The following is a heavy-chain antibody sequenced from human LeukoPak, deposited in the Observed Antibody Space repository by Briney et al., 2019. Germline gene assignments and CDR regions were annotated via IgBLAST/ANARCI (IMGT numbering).Heavy chain of an antibody. CDR2: IRSKAYGGTT. Sequence: AGGSLRLSCAASGFTFITYSLNWVRQAPGKGLEWVGFIRSKAYGGTTEYAASVKGRFTISRDDSKSIAYLQMNSLKTEDTAVYYCTRPGRGYYYYYYMDVWGKGTTVTISS. CDR3: TRPGRGYYYYYYMDV. D-gene: IGHD1-1*01. J-gene: IGHJ6*03. V-gene: IGHV3-49*04. CDR1: GFTFITYS.